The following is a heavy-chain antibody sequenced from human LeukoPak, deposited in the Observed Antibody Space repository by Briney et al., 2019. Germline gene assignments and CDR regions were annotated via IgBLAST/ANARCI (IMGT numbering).Heavy chain of an antibody. J-gene: IGHJ6*04. Sequence: PSETLSLTCAVYGGSFRGYYWSWIRQPPGKGLEWIGEINHTVSTHYNPSLKSRVTISVDTAKIQFSLKLSSVTAADTAVYYCARVRAVAPHDGSSSEFVDVWGKGTTVTVSS. D-gene: IGHD6-6*01. CDR2: INHTVST. V-gene: IGHV4-34*01. CDR3: ARVRAVAPHDGSSSEFVDV. CDR1: GGSFRGYY.